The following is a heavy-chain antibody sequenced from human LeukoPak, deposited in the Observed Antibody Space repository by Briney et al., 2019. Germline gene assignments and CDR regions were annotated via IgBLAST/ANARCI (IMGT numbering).Heavy chain of an antibody. V-gene: IGHV3-11*06. CDR3: ARVGGLRYSSSSGSIYYYYYMDV. Sequence: PGGSLRLSCAASGFTFSDYYMSWIRQAPGKGLEWVSSISSSSSYIYYADSVKGRFTISRDNAKNSLYLQMNSLRAEDTAVYYCARVGGLRYSSSSGSIYYYYYMDVWGKGTTVTVSS. D-gene: IGHD6-6*01. CDR2: ISSSSSYI. J-gene: IGHJ6*03. CDR1: GFTFSDYY.